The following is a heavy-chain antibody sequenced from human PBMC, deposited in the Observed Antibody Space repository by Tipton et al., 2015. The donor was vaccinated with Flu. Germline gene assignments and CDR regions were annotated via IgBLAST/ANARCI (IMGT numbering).Heavy chain of an antibody. Sequence: TLSLTCTVSGDSLSSYYWTWIRQPAGKGLEWIGRIYSSGSTKYSPTFKSRVIMSVDTSNNKFSLNLKSVTAADTAVYYCARGSGSGTYMIFDFWGQGTLVTVSS. V-gene: IGHV4-4*07. CDR1: GDSLSSYY. CDR2: IYSSGST. CDR3: ARGSGSGTYMIFDF. J-gene: IGHJ4*02. D-gene: IGHD3-10*01.